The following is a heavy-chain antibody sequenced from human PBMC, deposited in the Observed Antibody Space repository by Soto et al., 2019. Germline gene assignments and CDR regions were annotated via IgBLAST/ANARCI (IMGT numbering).Heavy chain of an antibody. J-gene: IGHJ4*02. CDR3: VRNLGFFDY. V-gene: IGHV3-23*01. D-gene: IGHD3-10*01. Sequence: GGSLRLSCAAYGFTFTSFGMSWVRQAPGRGLEWVSGITLSGDSTYYADSVKGRFTISRDNSKNTLFLQLNSLRAEDTAVYYCVRNLGFFDYWSQGTLVTVSS. CDR2: ITLSGDST. CDR1: GFTFTSFG.